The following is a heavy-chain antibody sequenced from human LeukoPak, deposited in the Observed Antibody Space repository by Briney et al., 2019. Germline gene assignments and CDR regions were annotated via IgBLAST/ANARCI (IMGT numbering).Heavy chain of an antibody. J-gene: IGHJ3*02. D-gene: IGHD1-26*01. CDR3: ARGYSGSYPPVDAFDI. V-gene: IGHV4-4*07. CDR2: IYTSGST. Sequence: SETLSLTCTVSGGSISSYYWSWIRQPAGRGLEWIGRIYTSGSTNYNPSLKSRVTMSVDTSKNQFSLKLSSVAAADTAVYYCARGYSGSYPPVDAFDIWGQGTMVTVSS. CDR1: GGSISSYY.